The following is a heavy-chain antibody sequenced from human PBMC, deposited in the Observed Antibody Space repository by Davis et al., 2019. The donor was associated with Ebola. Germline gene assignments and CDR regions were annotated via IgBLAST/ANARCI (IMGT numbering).Heavy chain of an antibody. V-gene: IGHV4-34*01. CDR3: ARCGPYYYYYMDV. Sequence: SETLSLTCAVYGGSFSGYYWSWIRQPPGKGLEWIGEINHSGSTNYNPSLKSRVTISVDTSKNQFSLKLSSVTAADTAVYYCARCGPYYYYYMDVWGKGTTVTVSS. D-gene: IGHD6-25*01. J-gene: IGHJ6*03. CDR1: GGSFSGYY. CDR2: INHSGST.